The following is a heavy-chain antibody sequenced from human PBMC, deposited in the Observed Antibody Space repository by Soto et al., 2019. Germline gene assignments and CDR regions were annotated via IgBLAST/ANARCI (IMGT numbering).Heavy chain of an antibody. Sequence: SETLSLTCTVSGGSISSGGYYGSWIRQHPGKGLEWIGYIYYSGSTYYNPSLKSRVTISVDTSKNQFSLKLSSVTAADTAVYYCARGPSITMVRGVLITSYFDYWGQGTLVTVSS. CDR3: ARGPSITMVRGVLITSYFDY. CDR2: IYYSGST. D-gene: IGHD3-10*01. V-gene: IGHV4-31*03. CDR1: GGSISSGGYY. J-gene: IGHJ4*02.